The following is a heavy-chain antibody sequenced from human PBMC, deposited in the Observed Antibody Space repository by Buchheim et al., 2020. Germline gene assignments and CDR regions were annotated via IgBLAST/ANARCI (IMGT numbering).Heavy chain of an antibody. J-gene: IGHJ6*03. D-gene: IGHD2-2*01. CDR1: GGSFSGYY. Sequence: QVQLQQWGAGLLKPSEILSLTCAVYGGSFSGYYWSWTRQPPGKGLEWIGEINHSGSTNYNPSLKSRVTISVDTSKNQFSLKLSSVTAADTAVYYCARTCSSTRSPHYYYYYYMDVSGKGTT. V-gene: IGHV4-34*01. CDR2: INHSGST. CDR3: ARTCSSTRSPHYYYYYYMDV.